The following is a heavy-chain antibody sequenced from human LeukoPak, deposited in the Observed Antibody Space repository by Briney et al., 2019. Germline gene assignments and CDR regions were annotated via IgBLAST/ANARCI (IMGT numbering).Heavy chain of an antibody. CDR1: EYAFTSYA. CDR3: ARDRAPKTVTSEVDAFDI. D-gene: IGHD4-17*01. Sequence: ASVKVSCKASEYAFTSYAIHWVRQAPGQRLEWMGWINAGNGNTEYSQEFQGRVTITRDTSASTAYMELSSLTSEDMAVYYCARDRAPKTVTSEVDAFDIWGQGTMVTVSS. CDR2: INAGNGNT. V-gene: IGHV1-3*03. J-gene: IGHJ3*02.